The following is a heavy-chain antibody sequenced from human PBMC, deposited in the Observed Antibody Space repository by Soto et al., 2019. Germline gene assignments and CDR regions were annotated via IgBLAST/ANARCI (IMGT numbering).Heavy chain of an antibody. Sequence: GGSLRLSCAASGFTFSSYGMHWVRQAPGKGLEWVAVIWYDGSNKYYADSVKGRFTNSRDNSKNTLNLKMNSLRAEDTAVYYFARVVDPPGVYYYYYYMDVWGKGTTVTVSS. V-gene: IGHV3-33*01. J-gene: IGHJ6*03. CDR3: ARVVDPPGVYYYYYYMDV. CDR2: IWYDGSNK. CDR1: GFTFSSYG.